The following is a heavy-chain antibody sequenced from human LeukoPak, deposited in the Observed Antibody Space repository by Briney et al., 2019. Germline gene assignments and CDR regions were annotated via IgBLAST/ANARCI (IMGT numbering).Heavy chain of an antibody. CDR1: GFTFSTYA. J-gene: IGHJ4*02. CDR3: ARRSGEPHFDY. CDR2: IGGGGSST. D-gene: IGHD3-10*01. V-gene: IGHV3-23*01. Sequence: GGSLRLSCAASGFTFSTYAMSWVRQAPGKGLEWVSLIGGGGSSTYYADSVKGRFTISRDNSKNTLYLQMNSLRAEDTAIYYCARRSGEPHFDYWGQGTLVTVSS.